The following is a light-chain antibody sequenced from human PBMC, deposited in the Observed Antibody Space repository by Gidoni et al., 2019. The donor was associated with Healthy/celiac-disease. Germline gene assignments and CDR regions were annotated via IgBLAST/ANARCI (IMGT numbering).Light chain of an antibody. CDR2: DAS. J-gene: IGKJ4*01. V-gene: IGKV3-11*01. CDR1: QSVSRY. CDR3: QQRSNWPPLT. Sequence: IVLTQSPATLSLSPGERATLSCRASQSVSRYLAWYQQKPGQSPSLLIYDASNRATGIPARFSGSGSGTDFTLTISSLEPEDFAVYYCQQRSNWPPLTFGGGTKVEIK.